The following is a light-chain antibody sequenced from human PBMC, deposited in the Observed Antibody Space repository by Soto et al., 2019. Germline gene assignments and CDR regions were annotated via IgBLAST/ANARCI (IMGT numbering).Light chain of an antibody. J-gene: IGLJ1*01. CDR1: SSDVGSYNR. CDR2: EVN. V-gene: IGLV2-18*01. Sequence: QSVLTHLPSVSGSPGQSVTISCTGTSSDVGSYNRLSWYQQPPGTAPTLIMHEVNTLPSGDPDRFSGPKSVSTAALTISGLQAKDEADYYCSLYISGSTYVFGTGTKVTVL. CDR3: SLYISGSTYV.